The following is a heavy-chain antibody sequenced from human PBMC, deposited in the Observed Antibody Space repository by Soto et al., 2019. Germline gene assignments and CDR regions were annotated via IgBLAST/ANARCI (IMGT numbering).Heavy chain of an antibody. Sequence: SETLSLTCTVSGGSISSSSYYWGWIRQPPGKGLEWIGSIYYSGSTYYNPSLKSRVTISVDTSKNQFSLKLSSVTAAGTAVYYCASPRIAAAGTTPYGMDVWGQGTTVTVSS. CDR2: IYYSGST. CDR1: GGSISSSSYY. CDR3: ASPRIAAAGTTPYGMDV. J-gene: IGHJ6*02. V-gene: IGHV4-39*01. D-gene: IGHD6-13*01.